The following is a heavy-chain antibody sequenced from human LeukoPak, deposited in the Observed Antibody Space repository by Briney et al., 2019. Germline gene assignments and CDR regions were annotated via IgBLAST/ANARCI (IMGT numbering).Heavy chain of an antibody. CDR2: FDPGDAET. CDR3: ATSTMIRGGTVFDY. D-gene: IGHD3-10*01. Sequence: ASVKVSCKVSGYSLTELSMHWVRQAPGKGLEWMGGFDPGDAETIYAQKFQGRVTMTEVTSTNAAYMELNSLRSEDTAVYYCATSTMIRGGTVFDYWGQGTLVTVSS. J-gene: IGHJ4*02. V-gene: IGHV1-24*01. CDR1: GYSLTELS.